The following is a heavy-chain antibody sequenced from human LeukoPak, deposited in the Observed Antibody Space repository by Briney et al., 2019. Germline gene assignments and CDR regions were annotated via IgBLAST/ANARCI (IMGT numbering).Heavy chain of an antibody. CDR3: ARMYYYDSSGSTMSPPGDY. V-gene: IGHV4-30-2*01. D-gene: IGHD3-22*01. CDR1: GGSISSGGYS. J-gene: IGHJ4*02. CDR2: IYHSGST. Sequence: PSQTLSLTCAVSGGSISSGGYSWSWIRQPPGKGLEWIGYIYHSGSTYYNPSLKSRVTISVDRSKNQFSLKLSSVTAADTAVYYCARMYYYDSSGSTMSPPGDYWGQGTLVTVSS.